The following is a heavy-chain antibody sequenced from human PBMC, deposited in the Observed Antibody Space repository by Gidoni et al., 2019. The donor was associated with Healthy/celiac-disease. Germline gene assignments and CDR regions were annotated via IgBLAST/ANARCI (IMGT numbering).Heavy chain of an antibody. Sequence: QVQLVQSGAEVKKPGASVKVSCKASGYTFTSYSMPWVRQAPGQGLEWMGIINPSGGSTSYAKKFQGRVTMTRDTSTSTVYMELSSLRSEDTAVYYCARDPGDIVVVPAAIGFDPWGQGTLVTVSS. CDR2: INPSGGST. CDR3: ARDPGDIVVVPAAIGFDP. D-gene: IGHD2-2*01. V-gene: IGHV1-46*01. CDR1: GYTFTSYS. J-gene: IGHJ5*02.